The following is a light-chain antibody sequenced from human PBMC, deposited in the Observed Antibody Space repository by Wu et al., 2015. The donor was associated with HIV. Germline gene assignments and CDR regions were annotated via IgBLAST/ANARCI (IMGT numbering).Light chain of an antibody. CDR3: QQYVSSSWT. CDR2: VHP. V-gene: IGKV3-20*01. J-gene: IGKJ1*01. Sequence: ESRPSPDRDQSRVLRINYLSLVPDXNLARLHGSSSMVHPVRATGIPDRFSGSGSGTDFTLTISRLEPEDFAVYYCQQYVSSSWTFGQGTKVEIK. CDR1: RVLRINY.